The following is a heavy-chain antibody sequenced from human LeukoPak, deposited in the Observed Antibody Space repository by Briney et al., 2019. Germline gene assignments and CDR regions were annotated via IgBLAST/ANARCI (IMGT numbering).Heavy chain of an antibody. V-gene: IGHV1-2*02. CDR1: GYTFTGYY. D-gene: IGHD1-26*01. CDR3: ARDVGRTNVDY. J-gene: IGHJ4*02. CDR2: INTNSGGT. Sequence: ASVKVSCKSSGYTFTGYYMHWVRQAPGQGLEWMGWINTNSGGTNYAQKFQGRVTMTRDTSISTAHMELSRLRSDDTAVYDCARDVGRTNVDYWGQGTLVTVSS.